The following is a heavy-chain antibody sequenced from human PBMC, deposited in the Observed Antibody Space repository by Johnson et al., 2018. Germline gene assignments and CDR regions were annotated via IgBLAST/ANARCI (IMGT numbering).Heavy chain of an antibody. CDR1: GFPFDGYV. D-gene: IGHD6-19*01. J-gene: IGHJ6*02. V-gene: IGHV3-9*01. CDR3: ARDSRIAVAGTYLSYYYGMDV. CDR2: ISWKSDCA. Sequence: EVQLVESGGGLVQXGRSPRLXCAVFGFPFDGYVMHWVRQATGKGLEWVSGISWKSDCAAHAESVKGRFPISRDNAKNSLYAQMNSLRAEDTAVYYCARDSRIAVAGTYLSYYYGMDVWGQGTTVTVSS.